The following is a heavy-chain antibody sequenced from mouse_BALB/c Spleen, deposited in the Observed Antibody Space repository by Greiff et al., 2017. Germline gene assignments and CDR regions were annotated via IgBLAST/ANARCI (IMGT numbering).Heavy chain of an antibody. Sequence: VQLQQSGAELVRPGSSVKISCKASGYAFSSYWMNWVKQRPGQGLEWIGQIYPGDGDTNYNGKFKGKATLTADKSSSTAYMQLSSLTSEDSAVYFCARGGLRVLGAMDYWGQGTSVTVSS. CDR3: ARGGLRVLGAMDY. CDR2: IYPGDGDT. CDR1: GYAFSSYW. D-gene: IGHD2-4*01. V-gene: IGHV1-80*01. J-gene: IGHJ4*01.